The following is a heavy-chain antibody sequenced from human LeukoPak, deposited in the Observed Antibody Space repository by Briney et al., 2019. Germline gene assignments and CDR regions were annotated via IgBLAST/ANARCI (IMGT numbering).Heavy chain of an antibody. D-gene: IGHD3-9*01. V-gene: IGHV3-9*01. CDR3: AKGTYYDILTGYPRQPEDAFDI. J-gene: IGHJ3*02. CDR1: GFTFDDYA. CDR2: ISWNSGSI. Sequence: PGGSLRLSCAASGFTFDDYAMHWVRQAPGKGLEWVSGISWNSGSIGYADSVKGRFTISRDNAKNSLYLQMNSLRAEDTALYYCAKGTYYDILTGYPRQPEDAFDIWGQGTMVTVSS.